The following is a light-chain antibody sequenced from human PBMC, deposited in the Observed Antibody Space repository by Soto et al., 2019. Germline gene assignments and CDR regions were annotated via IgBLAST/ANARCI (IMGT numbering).Light chain of an antibody. CDR2: DAS. CDR1: QSVSSY. CDR3: QQRSNWPPIT. J-gene: IGKJ5*01. Sequence: EIVLTQSPATLSLSPVERATLSCRASQSVSSYLAWYQQRPGQAPRLLIHDASHRAAGIPARFSGSGFGTDFTLTISSLEPEDAAVYYCQQRSNWPPITFGQGTRLEIK. V-gene: IGKV3-11*01.